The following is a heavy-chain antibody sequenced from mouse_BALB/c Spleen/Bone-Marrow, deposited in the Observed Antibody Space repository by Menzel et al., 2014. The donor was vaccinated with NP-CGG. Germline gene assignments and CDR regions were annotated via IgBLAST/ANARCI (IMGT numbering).Heavy chain of an antibody. J-gene: IGHJ2*01. V-gene: IGHV14-3*02. D-gene: IGHD1-1*01. CDR3: ASYYYEYYFDP. CDR1: GFNIKDTY. CDR2: IDPANGNT. Sequence: EVQLQQSGAELVQPGVSVKLSCTASGFNIKDTYMHWVKQRPEQGLEWIGRIDPANGNTKYDPKFQGKATITADTSSNTPYLQLSSLTSDDTAVYYCASYYYEYYFDPWGQSTTIKISS.